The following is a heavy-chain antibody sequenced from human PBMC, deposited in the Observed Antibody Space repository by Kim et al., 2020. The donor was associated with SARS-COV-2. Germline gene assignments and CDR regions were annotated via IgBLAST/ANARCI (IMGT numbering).Heavy chain of an antibody. J-gene: IGHJ4*02. CDR1: GGSISSSSYY. D-gene: IGHD1-26*01. V-gene: IGHV4-39*01. Sequence: SETLSLTCTVSGGSISSSSYYWGWIRQPPGKGLEWIGSIYYSGSTYYNPSLKSRVTISVDTSKNQFSLKLSSVTAADTAVYYCVRHPLPAYSGSYRWGQGTLVTVSS. CDR2: IYYSGST. CDR3: VRHPLPAYSGSYR.